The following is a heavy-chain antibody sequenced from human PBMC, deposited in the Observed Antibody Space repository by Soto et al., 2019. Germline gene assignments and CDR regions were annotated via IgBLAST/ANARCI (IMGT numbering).Heavy chain of an antibody. CDR3: ASLAVAGTN. CDR2: INHSGST. V-gene: IGHV4-34*01. Sequence: PSETLSLTCAVYGGSFSGYYWSWIRQPPGKGLEWIGEINHSGSTNYNPSLKSRVTISVDTSKNQFSLKLSSVTAADTAVYYCASLAVAGTNWGQGTLVTVS. J-gene: IGHJ4*02. CDR1: GGSFSGYY. D-gene: IGHD6-19*01.